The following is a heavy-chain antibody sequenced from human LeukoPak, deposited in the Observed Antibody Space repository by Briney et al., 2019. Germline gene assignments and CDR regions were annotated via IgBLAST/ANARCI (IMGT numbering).Heavy chain of an antibody. CDR3: ARSGHIVGATVDY. V-gene: IGHV3-21*01. Sequence: GGSLRLSCAASGFTFSSYSMNWVRQAPGKGLEWVSSISTSSSYIYYADSAKGRFTISRDNAKNSLYLQMSSLRAEDTAVYYCARSGHIVGATVDYWGQGTLVTVSS. CDR2: ISTSSSYI. CDR1: GFTFSSYS. D-gene: IGHD1-26*01. J-gene: IGHJ4*02.